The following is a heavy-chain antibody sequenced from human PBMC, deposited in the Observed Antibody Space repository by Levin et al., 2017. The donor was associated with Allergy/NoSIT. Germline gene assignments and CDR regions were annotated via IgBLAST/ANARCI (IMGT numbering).Heavy chain of an antibody. D-gene: IGHD3-10*02. Sequence: LRLSCTVSGGSISSGDYYWSWIRQPPGKGLEWIGYIYYSGSTYYNPSLKSRVTISVDTSKNQFSLKLSSVTAADTALYYCARVMFGEYPYWYFDPWGRGTLVTVSS. CDR3: ARVMFGEYPYWYFDP. CDR1: GGSISSGDYY. CDR2: IYYSGST. V-gene: IGHV4-30-4*01. J-gene: IGHJ2*01.